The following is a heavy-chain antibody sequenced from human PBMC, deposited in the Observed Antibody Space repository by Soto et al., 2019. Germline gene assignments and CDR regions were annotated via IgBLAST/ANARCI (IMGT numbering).Heavy chain of an antibody. D-gene: IGHD3-10*01. V-gene: IGHV3-13*04. CDR2: IGSDGDT. Sequence: EVQLVESGGGLVQPGGSLRLSCVASGFTFSSYDMHWVRQVTGKGLEWVSAIGSDGDTYYSDSVKGRFTISRENAKNSVYLQMNSLRGGDTAVYYCARESSGSGINPYHYRGQGTLVTVSS. J-gene: IGHJ4*02. CDR3: ARESSGSGINPYHY. CDR1: GFTFSSYD.